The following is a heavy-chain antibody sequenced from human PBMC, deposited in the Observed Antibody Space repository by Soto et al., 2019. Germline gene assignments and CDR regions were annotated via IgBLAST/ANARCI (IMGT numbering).Heavy chain of an antibody. CDR1: GASISGFY. J-gene: IGHJ5*02. V-gene: IGHV4-4*07. D-gene: IGHD1-1*01. CDR2: IYATGTT. CDR3: VRDGTKTLRDWFDP. Sequence: QVPLQESGPGLVKPSETLSLTRTVSGASISGFYWSWIRKSAGKGLEWIGRIYATGTTDYNPSLKSRVMMSVDTSKKQFSLKLRSVTAADTAVYYCVRDGTKTLRDWFDPWGQGISVTVSS.